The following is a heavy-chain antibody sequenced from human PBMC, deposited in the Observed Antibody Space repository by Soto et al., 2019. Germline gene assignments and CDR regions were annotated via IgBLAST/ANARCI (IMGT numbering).Heavy chain of an antibody. J-gene: IGHJ4*02. CDR3: AKVGDLTGYYPNFDY. D-gene: IGHD3-9*01. CDR2: ISGSGGST. CDR1: GFTFSSYA. Sequence: GGSLRLSCAASGFTFSSYAMSWVRQAPGKGLEWVSAISGSGGSTYYADSAKGRFTISRDNSKNTLYLQMNSLRAEDTAVYYCAKVGDLTGYYPNFDYWGQGTLVTVSS. V-gene: IGHV3-23*01.